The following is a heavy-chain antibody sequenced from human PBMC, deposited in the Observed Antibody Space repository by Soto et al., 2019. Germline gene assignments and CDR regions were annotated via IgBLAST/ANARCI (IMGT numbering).Heavy chain of an antibody. Sequence: QITLKESGPTLVRPAQTLTLTCDFSGFSLSTYDMGVAWIRQPPGKALEWLALIYWDDDKRYSPSLKDRLALSKDTASQQVVLTITNMDPGDTGTYVCSHAVDYGLMSFNHWGRGTLFSVAS. J-gene: IGHJ4*02. D-gene: IGHD4-17*01. CDR3: SHAVDYGLMSFNH. CDR1: GFSLSTYDMG. V-gene: IGHV2-5*02. CDR2: IYWDDDK.